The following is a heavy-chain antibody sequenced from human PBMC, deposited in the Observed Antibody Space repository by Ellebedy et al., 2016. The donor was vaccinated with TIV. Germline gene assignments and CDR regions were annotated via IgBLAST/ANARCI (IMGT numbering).Heavy chain of an antibody. V-gene: IGHV3-7*03. Sequence: GESLKISCAASGFTFSNYWMTWVRQAPGKGPECVANIKQDGSEKYYVDSVKGRFTISRDNAKNALYLQMNSLRAEDTAVYYCAKGRGGSSYSSLDVWGQGTTVTVSS. CDR3: AKGRGGSSYSSLDV. CDR2: IKQDGSEK. CDR1: GFTFSNYW. J-gene: IGHJ6*02. D-gene: IGHD2-15*01.